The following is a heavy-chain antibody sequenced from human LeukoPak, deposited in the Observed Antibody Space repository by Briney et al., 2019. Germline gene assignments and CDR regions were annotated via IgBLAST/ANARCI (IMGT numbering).Heavy chain of an antibody. CDR2: INPNSGGT. CDR3: ARGRPGDYFDY. Sequence: GASVKVSCKASGYTFTGYFMHWVRQAPGQGLEWMGWINPNSGGTSYLQNFQGRVTMTRGTSISTAYMDLSRLRSDDTAVYYCARGRPGDYFDYWGQGTLVTVSS. V-gene: IGHV1-2*02. D-gene: IGHD6-25*01. J-gene: IGHJ4*02. CDR1: GYTFTGYF.